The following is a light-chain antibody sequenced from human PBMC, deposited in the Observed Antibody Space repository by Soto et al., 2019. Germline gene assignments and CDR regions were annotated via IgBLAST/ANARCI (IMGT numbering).Light chain of an antibody. CDR1: SSDIDTYNY. J-gene: IGLJ1*01. Sequence: QSALTQPASVSGSPGQSITISCTGTSSDIDTYNYVSWYQQHPGKAPKLIIYEVTNRPSGVSNRFSGSKSGDTASLTISGLRAEDEADYYCSSHAGSNNYVFGTGTKLTVL. CDR3: SSHAGSNNYV. CDR2: EVT. V-gene: IGLV2-14*01.